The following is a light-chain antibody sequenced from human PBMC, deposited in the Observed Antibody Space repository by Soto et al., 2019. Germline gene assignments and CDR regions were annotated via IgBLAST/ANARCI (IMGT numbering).Light chain of an antibody. CDR3: GSYAGTKNPVV. Sequence: QSVLTQPPSASGSPGQSVTISCTGTSSDVGGYNFVSWYQQHPGKAPKLMIYAVSKRPSGVPDRFSGSKSGNTASLTVSGLQAEDEADYYCGSYAGTKNPVVFGGGTKLTVL. CDR1: SSDVGGYNF. V-gene: IGLV2-8*01. CDR2: AVS. J-gene: IGLJ2*01.